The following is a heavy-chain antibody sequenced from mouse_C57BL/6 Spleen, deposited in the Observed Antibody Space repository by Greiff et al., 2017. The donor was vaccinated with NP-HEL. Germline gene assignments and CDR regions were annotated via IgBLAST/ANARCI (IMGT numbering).Heavy chain of an antibody. CDR2: IDPEDGET. J-gene: IGHJ4*01. CDR1: GFNFKDYY. Sequence: EVQLQQSGAELVKPGASVKLSCTASGFNFKDYYMHWVKQRTEQGLEWIGRIDPEDGETKYAPKFQGKATVTADTSFNTAYRQLGSLTSECTTVYYCARAGRGIYYAMDYWGQGTSVTVSS. CDR3: ARAGRGIYYAMDY. D-gene: IGHD1-1*02. V-gene: IGHV14-2*01.